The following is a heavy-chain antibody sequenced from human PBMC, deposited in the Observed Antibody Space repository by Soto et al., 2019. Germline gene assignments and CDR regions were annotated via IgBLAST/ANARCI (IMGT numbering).Heavy chain of an antibody. D-gene: IGHD1-26*01. CDR3: ARLVGNSWLDY. V-gene: IGHV6-1*01. CDR1: ADSVSSNSVV. J-gene: IGHJ4*02. CDR2: TYYRSQWNY. Sequence: QVQLQQSGTGLVKPSQTHSLTCAIYADSVSSNSVVWNWIRQSPSRGLEWLGRTYYRSQWNYYYAVFMQSRISIDPDISKNQVSLQLDSVSAEDSAGYYCARLVGNSWLDYWGQGTLVAVYS.